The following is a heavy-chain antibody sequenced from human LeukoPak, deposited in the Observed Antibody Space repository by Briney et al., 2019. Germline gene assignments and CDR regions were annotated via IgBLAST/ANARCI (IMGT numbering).Heavy chain of an antibody. Sequence: GGSLKLSCAASGFTFSGSAMHWVRQASGKGLEWVGRIRSKANSYATAYAASVKGRFTISRDDSKNTAYLQMNSLKTEDTAVYYCTRQIQLWVREELYYGMDVWGQGTTVTVSS. D-gene: IGHD5-18*01. CDR3: TRQIQLWVREELYYGMDV. CDR2: IRSKANSYAT. V-gene: IGHV3-73*01. CDR1: GFTFSGSA. J-gene: IGHJ6*02.